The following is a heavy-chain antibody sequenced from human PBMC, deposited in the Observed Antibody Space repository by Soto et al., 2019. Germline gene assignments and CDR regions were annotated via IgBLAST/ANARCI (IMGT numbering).Heavy chain of an antibody. CDR2: ISSSSSYI. CDR3: ARDWHNITMYLNWFEP. CDR1: GFTFSSYS. J-gene: IGHJ5*02. Sequence: VGSLRLSCAASGFTFSSYSMNWVRHSPGEGLEWVSSISSSSSYIYYADSVKGRFTISRDNAKNSLYLQMNSLRAEDTAVYYCARDWHNITMYLNWFEPWGQGNLVNVSS. V-gene: IGHV3-21*01. D-gene: IGHD3-10*02.